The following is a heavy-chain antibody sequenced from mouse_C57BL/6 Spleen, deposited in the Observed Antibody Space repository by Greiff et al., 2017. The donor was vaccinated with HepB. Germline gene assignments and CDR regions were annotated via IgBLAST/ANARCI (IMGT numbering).Heavy chain of an antibody. CDR1: GYAFSSSW. Sequence: VQLQQSGPELVKPGASVKISCKASGYAFSSSWMNWVKQRPGKGLEWIGRIYPGDGDTNYNGKFKGKATLTADNSSSTAYMQLSSLTSEDSAVYFGARDSSGYGYFDYWGQGTTLTVAS. J-gene: IGHJ2*01. CDR3: ARDSSGYGYFDY. D-gene: IGHD3-2*02. CDR2: IYPGDGDT. V-gene: IGHV1-82*01.